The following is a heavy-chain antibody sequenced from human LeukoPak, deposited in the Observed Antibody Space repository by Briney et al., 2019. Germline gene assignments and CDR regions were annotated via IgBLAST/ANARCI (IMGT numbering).Heavy chain of an antibody. CDR3: TTSGGQPLLYRFDY. D-gene: IGHD2-2*02. J-gene: IGHJ4*02. Sequence: GGSLRLFCIASGFTFGEYAMSWFRQAPGKGLEWVGFIRSKDYGGTTEYAASVKGRFSISRDDTKSIAYLQMNNLKTDDTAVYYCTTSGGQPLLYRFDYWGQGTLVTVSS. V-gene: IGHV3-49*03. CDR2: IRSKDYGGTT. CDR1: GFTFGEYA.